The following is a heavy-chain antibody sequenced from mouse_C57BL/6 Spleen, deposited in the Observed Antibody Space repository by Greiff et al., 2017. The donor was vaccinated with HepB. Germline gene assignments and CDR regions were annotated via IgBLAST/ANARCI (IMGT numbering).Heavy chain of an antibody. Sequence: EVMLVESGGGLVKPGGSLKLSCAASGFTFSSYTMSWVRQTPEKRLEWVATISGGGGNTYYPDSVKGRFTISRDNAKNTLYLQMSSLRSEDTALYYCARHGRLVYYFDYWGQGTTLTVSS. CDR1: GFTFSSYT. CDR2: ISGGGGNT. CDR3: ARHGRLVYYFDY. D-gene: IGHD2-10*02. J-gene: IGHJ2*01. V-gene: IGHV5-9*01.